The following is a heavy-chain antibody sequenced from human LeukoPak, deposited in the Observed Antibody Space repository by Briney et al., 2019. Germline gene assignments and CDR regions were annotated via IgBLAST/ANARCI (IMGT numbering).Heavy chain of an antibody. V-gene: IGHV3-9*01. CDR2: ISWNSGSI. CDR3: AKDSHSVRFQYSSGWQDAFDI. CDR1: GFTFDDYA. Sequence: GGSLRLSCAASGFTFDDYAMHWVRQAPGEGLEWVSGISWNSGSIGYADSVKGRFTISRDNAKNSLYLQMNSLRAEDTALYYCAKDSHSVRFQYSSGWQDAFDIWGQGTMVTVSS. D-gene: IGHD6-19*01. J-gene: IGHJ3*02.